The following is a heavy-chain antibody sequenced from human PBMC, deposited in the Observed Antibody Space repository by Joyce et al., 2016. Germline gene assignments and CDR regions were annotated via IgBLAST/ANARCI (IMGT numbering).Heavy chain of an antibody. CDR1: GLTFSTTW. CDR3: ATGGGMDV. J-gene: IGHJ6*02. Sequence: EVQLVESGGGLVQPGGSLRLCCAASGLTFSTTWMTWVRQSPGKGPEWVANIKPDGSEKYYVGSVKGRFTISRDNAKNSLSLLMNSLRVDDTAVYYCATGGGMDVWGQGTTVTVSS. V-gene: IGHV3-7*01. CDR2: IKPDGSEK.